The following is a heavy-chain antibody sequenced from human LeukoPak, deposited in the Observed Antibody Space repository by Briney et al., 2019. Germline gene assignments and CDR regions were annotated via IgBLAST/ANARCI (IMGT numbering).Heavy chain of an antibody. Sequence: GASVKVSCKASGYTFTDYYMHWVRQAPGQGLEWMGWINPNSGGTNYAQKFQGRVTMTRDTSISTAYMELSRLRSDDTAVYYCARFGTAMVTGPYNWFDPWGQGTLVTVSS. CDR2: INPNSGGT. CDR1: GYTFTDYY. CDR3: ARFGTAMVTGPYNWFDP. J-gene: IGHJ5*02. V-gene: IGHV1-2*02. D-gene: IGHD5-18*01.